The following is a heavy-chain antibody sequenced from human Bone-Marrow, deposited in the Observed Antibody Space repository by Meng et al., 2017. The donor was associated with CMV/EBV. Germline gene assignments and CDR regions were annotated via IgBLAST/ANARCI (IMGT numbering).Heavy chain of an antibody. CDR3: ARISSSSRPNFEY. CDR1: GGSINSYY. Sequence: SETLSLTCTVSGGSINSYYWSWIRQPPGKGLEWIGYIYYSGSTDYNPSLKSRVTISADTSKNQFSLKLSSVTAADTAVYYCARISSSSRPNFEYWGQGTLVTSPQ. D-gene: IGHD6-6*01. CDR2: IYYSGST. J-gene: IGHJ4*02. V-gene: IGHV4-59*01.